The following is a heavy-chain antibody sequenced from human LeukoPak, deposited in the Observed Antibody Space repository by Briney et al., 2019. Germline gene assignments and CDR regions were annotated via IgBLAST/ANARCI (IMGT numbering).Heavy chain of an antibody. CDR3: ARGDIVVVVAATGVVDY. V-gene: IGHV1-18*04. Sequence: ASVKVSCKASGYTFTSNGISWVRQAPGQGLEWMGWISAYNGNTNYAQKLQGRVTMTTDTSTSTAYMELRSLRSDDTAVYYCARGDIVVVVAATGVVDYWGQGTLVTVSS. CDR1: GYTFTSNG. CDR2: ISAYNGNT. D-gene: IGHD2-15*01. J-gene: IGHJ4*02.